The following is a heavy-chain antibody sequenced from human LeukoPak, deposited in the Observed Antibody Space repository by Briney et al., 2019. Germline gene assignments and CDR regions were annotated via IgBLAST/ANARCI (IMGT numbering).Heavy chain of an antibody. CDR3: SKDVPHTGAWALKY. Sequence: PGGSLRLSCAASGFTFSSYSMNWVRQAPGKGLEWVSSISSSSSYIYYADSVKGRFTISRDNAKNSLYLQMNSLKIDDTAVYYCSKDVPHTGAWALKYWGQGALVTVSS. D-gene: IGHD1-14*01. V-gene: IGHV3-21*03. CDR1: GFTFSSYS. J-gene: IGHJ4*02. CDR2: ISSSSSYI.